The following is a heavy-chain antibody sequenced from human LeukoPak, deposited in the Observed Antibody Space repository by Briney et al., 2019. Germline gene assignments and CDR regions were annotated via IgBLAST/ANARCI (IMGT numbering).Heavy chain of an antibody. CDR1: GFTFRSYG. J-gene: IGHJ4*02. D-gene: IGHD3-22*01. CDR2: IRYDGSNE. V-gene: IGHV3-30*02. Sequence: PGGSLRLSCAASGFTFRSYGMHWVRQAPGEGLDWVAFIRYDGSNEWYADSVKGRFTISRDNSKNTLYLQMNSLRAEDTAVYYCARKHYYDSSGSDTFDYWGQGTLVTVSS. CDR3: ARKHYYDSSGSDTFDY.